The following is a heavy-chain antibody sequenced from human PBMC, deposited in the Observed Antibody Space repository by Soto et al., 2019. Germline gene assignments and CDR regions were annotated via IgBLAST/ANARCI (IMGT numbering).Heavy chain of an antibody. V-gene: IGHV1-69*06. J-gene: IGHJ4*02. CDR1: GGTFSSFINYP. CDR2: IVPNVGTV. D-gene: IGHD3-3*01. Sequence: SVKVSCKSSGGTFSSFINYPINWVRQAPGQGLEWMGGIVPNVGTVNYAQKFRGKVTITADKSTGTAYMELSSLRSEDTALYYCARPATSGFLRYFDNWGQGTQVTVSS. CDR3: ARPATSGFLRYFDN.